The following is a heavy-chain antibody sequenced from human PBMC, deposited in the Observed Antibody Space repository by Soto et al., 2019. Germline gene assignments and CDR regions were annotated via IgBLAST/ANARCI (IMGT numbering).Heavy chain of an antibody. V-gene: IGHV3-23*01. CDR1: GFTFGSYA. J-gene: IGHJ4*02. CDR3: AKATHCSGGSCYDVFDY. D-gene: IGHD2-15*01. CDR2: ISGSGGST. Sequence: EVQLLESGGGLVQPGGSLRLSCAASGFTFGSYAMSWVRQAPGKGLEWVSAISGSGGSTYYADSVKGRFTISRDNSKNTLYLQMNSLRAEDTAVYYCAKATHCSGGSCYDVFDYWGQGTLVTVSS.